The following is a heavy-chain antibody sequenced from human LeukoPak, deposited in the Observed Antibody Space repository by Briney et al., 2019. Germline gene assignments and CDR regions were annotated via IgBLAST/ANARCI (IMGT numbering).Heavy chain of an antibody. Sequence: GASVKVSCKASGYTFTSYGISWVRQAPGQGLEWMGWISAYNGNTNYAQKLQGRVTTTTDTSTSTAYMELRSLRSDDTAVYYCARVPARRATTILNWFDPWGQGTLVTVSS. CDR2: ISAYNGNT. J-gene: IGHJ5*02. CDR1: GYTFTSYG. V-gene: IGHV1-18*01. CDR3: ARVPARRATTILNWFDP. D-gene: IGHD1-26*01.